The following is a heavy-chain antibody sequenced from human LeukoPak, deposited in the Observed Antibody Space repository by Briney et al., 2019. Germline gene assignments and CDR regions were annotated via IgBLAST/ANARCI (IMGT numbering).Heavy chain of an antibody. CDR2: INHSGST. CDR1: GGSFSGYY. Sequence: SETLSLTCAVYGGSFSGYYWSWIRQPPGKGLEWIGEINHSGSTNYNPSLKSRVTISVGTSKNQFSLKLSSVTAADTAVYYCARRRLLWFGETYNWFDPWGQGTLVTVSS. D-gene: IGHD3-10*01. V-gene: IGHV4-34*01. CDR3: ARRRLLWFGETYNWFDP. J-gene: IGHJ5*02.